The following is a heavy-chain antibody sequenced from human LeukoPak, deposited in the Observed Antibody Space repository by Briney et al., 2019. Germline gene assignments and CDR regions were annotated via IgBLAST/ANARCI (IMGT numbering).Heavy chain of an antibody. D-gene: IGHD5-24*01. Sequence: TGGSLRLSCAASGFTFSTYAMSWVRQAPGKGLEWVSVIYSGGSTYYADSVKGRFTISRHNSKNTLYLQMNSLRAEDTAVYYCARDGSRDGYNSRAFDIWGQGTMVTVSS. CDR1: GFTFSTYA. V-gene: IGHV3-53*04. CDR2: IYSGGST. CDR3: ARDGSRDGYNSRAFDI. J-gene: IGHJ3*02.